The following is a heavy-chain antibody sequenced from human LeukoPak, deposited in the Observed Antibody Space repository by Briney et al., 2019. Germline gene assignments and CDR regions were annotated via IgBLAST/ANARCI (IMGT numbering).Heavy chain of an antibody. J-gene: IGHJ4*02. CDR3: ARLPTFYYDSSGYHYDY. CDR1: GFTFNNYA. Sequence: GGSLRLSCVTSGFTFNNYAMSWVRQAPGRGLEWASSTAGSGISKDYADSVKGRFTISKDKSKNTLYLQMDNLRAEDTGVYFCARLPTFYYDSSGYHYDYWGQGTLVTVSS. CDR2: TAGSGISK. V-gene: IGHV3-23*01. D-gene: IGHD3-22*01.